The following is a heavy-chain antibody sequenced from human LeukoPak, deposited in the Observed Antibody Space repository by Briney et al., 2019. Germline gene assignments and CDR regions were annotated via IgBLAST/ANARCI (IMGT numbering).Heavy chain of an antibody. Sequence: ASVKVSCKASGYTFTSYAMHWVRQGPGQRLEWMGWINAGNGNTKYSQKFQGRVTITRDTSASTAYMELSSLRSEDTAVYYCATEEVLEWPYYYYGMDVWGQGTTVAVSS. J-gene: IGHJ6*02. CDR1: GYTFTSYA. V-gene: IGHV1-3*01. D-gene: IGHD3-3*01. CDR3: ATEEVLEWPYYYYGMDV. CDR2: INAGNGNT.